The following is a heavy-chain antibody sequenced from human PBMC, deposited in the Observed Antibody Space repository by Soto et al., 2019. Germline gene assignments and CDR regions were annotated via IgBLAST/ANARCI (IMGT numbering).Heavy chain of an antibody. CDR1: GYTFTGYY. V-gene: IGHV1-2*04. CDR3: ARACYYGSGSFRSAHYYMDV. Sequence: ASVKVSCKASGYTFTGYYMHWVRQAPGQGLERMGWINPNSGGTNYAQKFQGWVTMTRDTSISTAYMELSRLGSDDTAVYYCARACYYGSGSFRSAHYYMDVWGKGTTVTVSS. D-gene: IGHD3-10*01. J-gene: IGHJ6*03. CDR2: INPNSGGT.